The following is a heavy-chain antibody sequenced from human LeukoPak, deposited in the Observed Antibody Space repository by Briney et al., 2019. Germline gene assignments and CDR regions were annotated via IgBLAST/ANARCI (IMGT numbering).Heavy chain of an antibody. CDR1: GGSISSSSYY. J-gene: IGHJ4*02. D-gene: IGHD3-22*01. CDR3: ASLYDSGGYYPFDY. Sequence: RPSETLSLTCTVSGGSISSSSYYWGWIRQPPGKGLGWIGSIYYSGSTYYNPSLKSRVTISVDTSKNQFSLKLSSVTAADTAVYYCASLYDSGGYYPFDYWGQGTLVTVSS. V-gene: IGHV4-39*07. CDR2: IYYSGST.